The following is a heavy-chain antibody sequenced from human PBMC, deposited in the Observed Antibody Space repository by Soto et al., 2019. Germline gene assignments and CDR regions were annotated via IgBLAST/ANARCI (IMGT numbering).Heavy chain of an antibody. CDR1: GYTFTSYY. CDR2: INPSGGST. J-gene: IGHJ4*02. CDR3: ARDSGPLGGGGCCIDF. D-gene: IGHD2-15*01. V-gene: IGHV1-46*01. Sequence: ASVKVSCKASGYTFTSYYIYWVRQAPGQGLEWMGIINPSGGSTTYAQNFQGRVTMTRDTSTSTVYMELSSLRSEDTAVYYCARDSGPLGGGGCCIDFWGQGTLVTVSS.